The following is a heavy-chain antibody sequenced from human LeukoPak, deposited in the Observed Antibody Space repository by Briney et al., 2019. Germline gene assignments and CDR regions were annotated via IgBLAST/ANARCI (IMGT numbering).Heavy chain of an antibody. CDR2: ISAYNGNT. V-gene: IGHV1-18*01. D-gene: IGHD5-18*01. J-gene: IGHJ4*02. CDR3: ARNSRVDTAMVF. CDR1: DHTFISYG. Sequence: ASVKVSCKASDHTFISYGISWVRQAPGQGLEWMGWISAYNGNTNYAQKLQGRVTMTTDTSTSTAYMELRSLRSDDTAVYYCARNSRVDTAMVFWGQGTLVTVSS.